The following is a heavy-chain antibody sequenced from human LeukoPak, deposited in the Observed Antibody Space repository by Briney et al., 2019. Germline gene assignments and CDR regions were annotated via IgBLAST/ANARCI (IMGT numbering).Heavy chain of an antibody. V-gene: IGHV4-59*01. CDR2: IYYSGST. J-gene: IGHJ4*01. Sequence: SETLSLTCTVSGGSISSYYWSWIRQPPGKGLEWIGYIYYSGSTNYNPSLKSRVTISVDTSKNQFSLKLGSGTAADTAVYYCARVGRSSWYDFWLFDYWGHGTLVTVSS. CDR3: ARVGRSSWYDFWLFDY. CDR1: GGSISSYY. D-gene: IGHD6-13*01.